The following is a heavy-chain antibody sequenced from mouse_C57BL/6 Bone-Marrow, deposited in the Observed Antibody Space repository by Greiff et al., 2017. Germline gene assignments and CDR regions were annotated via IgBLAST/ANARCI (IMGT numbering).Heavy chain of an antibody. CDR1: GYTFTSYW. Sequence: QVQLQQPGAELVKPGASVKMSCKASGYTFTSYWITWVKQRPGQGLEWIGDINPTSGRTNYNEKFKSKAILTVDTSTNTSYMQLSSLTSEDAAVFYGARAGPQGRSIDYWGQGTTLTVSS. J-gene: IGHJ2*01. CDR3: ARAGPQGRSIDY. D-gene: IGHD3-1*01. CDR2: INPTSGRT. V-gene: IGHV1-55*01.